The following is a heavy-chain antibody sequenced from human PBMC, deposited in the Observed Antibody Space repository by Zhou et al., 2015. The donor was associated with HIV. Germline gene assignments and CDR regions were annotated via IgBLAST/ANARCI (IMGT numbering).Heavy chain of an antibody. CDR3: ARDNALWSGYFSY. J-gene: IGHJ4*02. CDR2: IIPILGIA. Sequence: QVQLVQSGAEVKKPGSSVKVSCKASGGTFSSYTISWVRQAPGQGLEWMGRIIPILGIANYAQKFQGRVTITADKSTSTAYMELSSLRSEDTAVYYCARDNALWSGYFSYWGQGTLVTVSS. CDR1: GGTFSSYT. D-gene: IGHD3-3*01. V-gene: IGHV1-69*08.